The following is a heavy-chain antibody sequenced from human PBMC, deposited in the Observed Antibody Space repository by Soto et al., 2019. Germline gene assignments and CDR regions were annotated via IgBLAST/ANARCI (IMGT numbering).Heavy chain of an antibody. J-gene: IGHJ6*02. CDR3: AREGILCSGVIVFYGIDV. Sequence: QVQLVQSGADVKKPGASVKVSCKASGYSFTRHDINWVRQAPGQGLEWMGWINPSSCNTGYAPRFLGRLTMTTDTSTSTAYMELSGLKSEDTAIYYCAREGILCSGVIVFYGIDVWVQGTTVTVPS. V-gene: IGHV1-8*01. CDR2: INPSSCNT. CDR1: GYSFTRHD. D-gene: IGHD2-21*01.